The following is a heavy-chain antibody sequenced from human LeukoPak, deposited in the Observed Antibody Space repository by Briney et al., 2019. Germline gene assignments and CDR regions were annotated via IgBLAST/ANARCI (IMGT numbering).Heavy chain of an antibody. J-gene: IGHJ4*02. Sequence: PGGSLRLSCAASGFTFSAYWMAWVRQAPGKGLEWVANMKQDGREKHYVDSVKGRFTISRDNARNSLYLQMNSLRAEDSAVYYCARDDVGALDYWGQGTLVTVS. V-gene: IGHV3-7*01. D-gene: IGHD3-16*01. CDR3: ARDDVGALDY. CDR2: MKQDGREK. CDR1: GFTFSAYW.